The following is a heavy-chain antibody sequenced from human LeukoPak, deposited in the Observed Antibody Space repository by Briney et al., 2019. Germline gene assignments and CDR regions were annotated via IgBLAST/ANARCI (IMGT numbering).Heavy chain of an antibody. CDR2: IYPDDSDT. CDR1: GYTFSTYW. J-gene: IGHJ4*02. CDR3: ARTYYYDSSGYRPDS. Sequence: GESLKISCKGSGYTFSTYWIVRVRQMPGKGLEWMGIIYPDDSDTRYSPSFQGQVTISADKIISTAYLQWSSLKASDTAMYYCARTYYYDSSGYRPDSWGQGTLVTVSS. V-gene: IGHV5-51*01. D-gene: IGHD3-22*01.